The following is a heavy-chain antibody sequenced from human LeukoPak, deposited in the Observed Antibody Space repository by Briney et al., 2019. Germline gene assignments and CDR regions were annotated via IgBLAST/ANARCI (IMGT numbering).Heavy chain of an antibody. CDR2: INPNSGGT. Sequence: GASVKVSCKASGYTFTNYYIHWVRQAPGQGLEWIGWINPNSGGTKFALKFQGRVTLTRDTSINTAYMELSSLRSDETAVYYCARVWAYHDSSGYLEYFHEWGQGTLVTVSS. D-gene: IGHD3-22*01. V-gene: IGHV1-2*02. CDR1: GYTFTNYY. CDR3: ARVWAYHDSSGYLEYFHE. J-gene: IGHJ1*01.